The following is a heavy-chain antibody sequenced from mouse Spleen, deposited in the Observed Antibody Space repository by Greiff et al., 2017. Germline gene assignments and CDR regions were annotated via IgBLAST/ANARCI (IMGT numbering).Heavy chain of an antibody. D-gene: IGHD1-1*01. CDR1: GFNIKDYY. CDR2: IDPENGDT. J-gene: IGHJ2*01. V-gene: IGHV14-4*02. Sequence: VQLKQSGAELVRSGASVKLSCTASGFNIKDYYMHWVKQRPEQGLEWIGWIDPENGDTEYAPKFQGKATMTADTSSNTAYLQLSSLTSEDTAVYYCNRDSSDYWGQGTTLTVSS. CDR3: NRDSSDY.